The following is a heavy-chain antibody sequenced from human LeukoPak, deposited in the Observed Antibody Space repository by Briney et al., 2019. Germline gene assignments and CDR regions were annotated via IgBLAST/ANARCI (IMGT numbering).Heavy chain of an antibody. D-gene: IGHD3-10*01. Sequence: GGSLRLSCAASGFTFSSYAMSWVRQAPGKGLEWVAVISYDGSNKYYADSVKGRFTISRDNSKNTLYLQMNSLRAEDTAVYYCAKGEGTFGLLWFGESSDAFNMWGQGTMVTVSS. CDR2: ISYDGSNK. CDR3: AKGEGTFGLLWFGESSDAFNM. J-gene: IGHJ3*02. CDR1: GFTFSSYA. V-gene: IGHV3-30*18.